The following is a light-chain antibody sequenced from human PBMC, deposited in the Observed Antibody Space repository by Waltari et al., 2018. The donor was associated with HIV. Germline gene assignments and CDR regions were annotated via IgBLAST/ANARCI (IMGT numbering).Light chain of an antibody. CDR3: SSYTSSSTRV. V-gene: IGLV2-14*01. CDR2: EVS. J-gene: IGLJ3*02. CDR1: SSDVGGSNY. Sequence: QSALTQPASVSGSPGQSIPISCTGPSSDVGGSNYVSWYQQHPGKAPKLMIYEVSNRPSGVSNRFSGSKSGNTASLTISGLQAEDEADYYCSSYTSSSTRVFGGGTKLTVL.